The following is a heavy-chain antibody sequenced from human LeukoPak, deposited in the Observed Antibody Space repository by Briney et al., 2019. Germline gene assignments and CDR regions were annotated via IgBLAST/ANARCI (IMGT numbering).Heavy chain of an antibody. D-gene: IGHD5-24*01. V-gene: IGHV4-59*01. CDR3: ARDPDGYKFFDY. CDR2: IYDSGTT. CDR1: GGSISSYF. Sequence: SETLSLTCTVSGGSISSYFWHWIRQPPGKGLEWMGYIYDSGTTAYNPSLKRRVTMSVDTSKNQFSLNLSSVTAADTAVYYCARDPDGYKFFDYWGRGSPVVVSS. J-gene: IGHJ4*02.